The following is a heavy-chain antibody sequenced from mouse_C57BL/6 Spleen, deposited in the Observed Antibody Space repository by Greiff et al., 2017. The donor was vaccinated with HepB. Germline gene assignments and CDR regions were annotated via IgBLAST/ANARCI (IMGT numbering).Heavy chain of an antibody. CDR1: GYAFSSYW. V-gene: IGHV1-80*01. J-gene: IGHJ3*01. Sequence: VQLQQSGAELVKPGASVKISCKASGYAFSSYWMNWVKQRPGKGLEWIGQIYPGDGDTNYNGKFKGKATLTADKSSSTAYMQLSSLTSEDSAVYFCAREAGYDYDVGFAYWGQGTLVTVSA. CDR3: AREAGYDYDVGFAY. CDR2: IYPGDGDT. D-gene: IGHD2-4*01.